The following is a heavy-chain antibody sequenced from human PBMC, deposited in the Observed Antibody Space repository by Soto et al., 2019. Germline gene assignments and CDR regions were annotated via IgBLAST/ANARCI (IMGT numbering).Heavy chain of an antibody. Sequence: TFDDYAMHWVRQPPGKGLEWIGHIYYSGSTYHNPSLKSRVTISVDTSKNQFSLKLSSVTAADTAVYYCARINWNYVFDYWGQGTLVTVSS. J-gene: IGHJ4*02. V-gene: IGHV4-30-4*08. CDR1: TFDDYA. D-gene: IGHD1-7*01. CDR3: ARINWNYVFDY. CDR2: IYYSGST.